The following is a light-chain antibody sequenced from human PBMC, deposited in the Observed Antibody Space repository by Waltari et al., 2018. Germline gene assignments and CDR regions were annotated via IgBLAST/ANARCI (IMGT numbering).Light chain of an antibody. J-gene: IGKJ2*03. CDR2: GAS. CDR1: QSVSSS. Sequence: ELVMTQSPATLSLSPGERATLSCRASQSVSSSLAWYQQKSGQAPRLLIYGASSRATGIPDRFSGSGSGTDFTLTISSLEPEDVAVYYCLQRSNWPHSFGQGTKVEIK. CDR3: LQRSNWPHS. V-gene: IGKV3-15*01.